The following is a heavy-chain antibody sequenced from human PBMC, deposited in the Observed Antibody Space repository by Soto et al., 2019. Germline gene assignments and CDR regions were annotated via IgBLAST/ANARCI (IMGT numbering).Heavy chain of an antibody. CDR2: ISGSGGST. D-gene: IGHD5-18*01. Sequence: GGSLRLSCAASGFTFSSYAMSWVRQAPGKGLEWVSAISGSGGSTYYADSVKGRFTISRDNSKNTLYLQMNSLRAEDTAVYYCARGSRYSYVSQPEPSDAFDIWGQGTMVTVSS. V-gene: IGHV3-23*01. CDR1: GFTFSSYA. CDR3: ARGSRYSYVSQPEPSDAFDI. J-gene: IGHJ3*02.